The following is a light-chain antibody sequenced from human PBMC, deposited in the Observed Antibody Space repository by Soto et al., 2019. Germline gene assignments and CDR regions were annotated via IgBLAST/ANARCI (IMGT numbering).Light chain of an antibody. Sequence: EIVLTQFPGTLSLSPGERATLSCRASKSVSNDYLAWYQQKPGQAPRLLMYAASSRATGIPDRFSGSGSGTDFTLAISRLEPEDFAVYFCQQYGISPYTFGQGTKLEIK. CDR2: AAS. CDR3: QQYGISPYT. V-gene: IGKV3-20*01. CDR1: KSVSNDY. J-gene: IGKJ2*01.